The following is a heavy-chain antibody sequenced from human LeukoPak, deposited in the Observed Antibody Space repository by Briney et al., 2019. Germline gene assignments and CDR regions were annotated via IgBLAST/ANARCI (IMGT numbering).Heavy chain of an antibody. CDR2: ISWNSGTI. CDR3: ASAIVGATGTDH. V-gene: IGHV3-9*01. D-gene: IGHD1-26*01. J-gene: IGHJ4*02. CDR1: GFTFDDYA. Sequence: GRSLRLSCAASGFTFDDYAMHWVRQAPGKGLEWVSGISWNSGTIGYADSVKGRFTMSRDNVKNSLYLQMSSLRAEDTAVYYCASAIVGATGTDHWGQGTLVTVSS.